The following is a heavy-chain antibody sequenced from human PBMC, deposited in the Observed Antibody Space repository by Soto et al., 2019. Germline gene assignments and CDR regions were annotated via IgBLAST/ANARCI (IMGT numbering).Heavy chain of an antibody. V-gene: IGHV3-21*01. J-gene: IGHJ4*02. D-gene: IGHD2-15*01. Sequence: AGSLRLSCAASGFTFRSYAMNWVRQTQEKGLEWVSSISSTSTYTHYADSVKGRFTISRDNAKNTLYLQMNSLRAEDTAVYYCTSDTFGARDSWGQGTLVTVSS. CDR1: GFTFRSYA. CDR3: TSDTFGARDS. CDR2: ISSTSTYT.